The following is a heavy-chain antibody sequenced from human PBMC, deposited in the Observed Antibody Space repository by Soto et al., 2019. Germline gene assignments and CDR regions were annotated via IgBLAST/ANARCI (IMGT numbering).Heavy chain of an antibody. CDR1: GYTFTSYG. Sequence: ASVKVSCKASGYTFTSYGISWVRQAPGQGLEWMGWISAYNGNTNYAQKLQGRVTMTTDTSTSTAYMELRSLRSDDTAVYYCAREGKHYDSSGWHNAFDIWGQGTMVTVSS. CDR3: AREGKHYDSSGWHNAFDI. J-gene: IGHJ3*02. V-gene: IGHV1-18*04. D-gene: IGHD3-22*01. CDR2: ISAYNGNT.